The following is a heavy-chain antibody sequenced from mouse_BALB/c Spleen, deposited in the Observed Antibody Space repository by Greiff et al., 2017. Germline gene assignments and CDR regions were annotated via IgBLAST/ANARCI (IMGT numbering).Heavy chain of an antibody. CDR2: IDPANGNT. CDR3: ATENRTYYYAMDY. D-gene: IGHD2-14*01. CDR1: GFNIKDTY. J-gene: IGHJ4*01. Sequence: VQLQQSGAELVKPGASVKLSCTASGFNIKDTYMHWVKQRPEQGLEWIGRIDPANGNTKFDPKFQDKATITADTSSNTAYLQLSSLTSEDTAVYYCATENRTYYYAMDYWGQGTSVTVSS. V-gene: IGHV14-3*02.